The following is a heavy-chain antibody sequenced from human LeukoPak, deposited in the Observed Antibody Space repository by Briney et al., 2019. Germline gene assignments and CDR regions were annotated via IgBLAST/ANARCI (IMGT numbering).Heavy chain of an antibody. V-gene: IGHV1-2*02. D-gene: IGHD3-10*01. Sequence: ASVKVSCKASGYPFTDYYIHWARQAPGHGLEWIGWMSPNSGDTLSPQKFQGRVTMTRDTAISTAYMELSSLRSDDTAVYYCSRGQVLVGGNWFDPWGQGTLVTVSS. CDR3: SRGQVLVGGNWFDP. CDR2: MSPNSGDT. J-gene: IGHJ5*02. CDR1: GYPFTDYY.